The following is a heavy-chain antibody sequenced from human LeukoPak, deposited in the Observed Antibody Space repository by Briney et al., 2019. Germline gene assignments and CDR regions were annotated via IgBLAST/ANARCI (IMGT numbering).Heavy chain of an antibody. CDR1: VGSISGYF. CDR3: ARAQYSGSCFDY. D-gene: IGHD1-26*01. Sequence: PSETLSLTCTVSVGSISGYFWSWVRQAPGTGLDWIGHIYYSGATNYNPSLRSRVTISVDTSKNQFSLKLRSVTAADTAVYYCARAQYSGSCFDYWGQGTLSPSPQ. V-gene: IGHV4-59*13. J-gene: IGHJ4*03. CDR2: IYYSGAT.